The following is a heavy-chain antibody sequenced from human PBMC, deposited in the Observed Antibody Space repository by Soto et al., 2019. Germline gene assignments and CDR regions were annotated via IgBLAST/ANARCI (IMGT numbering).Heavy chain of an antibody. J-gene: IGHJ5*02. Sequence: EVQLLESGGGLVQPGGSLRLTCAASGFIFSDYTMNWVRQAPGKGLEWVSSISRGSDYIFYADTVKGRFTISRDNARNSLYLQMTSLRAEDTAVYYCAKDSGCVNNACAYDPWGQGTLVTVSS. V-gene: IGHV3-21*01. CDR3: AKDSGCVNNACAYDP. CDR1: GFIFSDYT. D-gene: IGHD1-20*01. CDR2: ISRGSDYI.